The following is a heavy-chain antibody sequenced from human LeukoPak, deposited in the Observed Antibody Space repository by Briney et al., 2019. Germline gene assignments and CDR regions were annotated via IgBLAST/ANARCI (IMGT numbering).Heavy chain of an antibody. J-gene: IGHJ3*01. CDR2: ISYGGSNK. CDR3: AKFFTGEYVRAFDV. Sequence: GGSLRLSCAASGFTFSSYAMHWVRQAPGKGLEWVAVISYGGSNKYYADSVKGRFTISRDNSKNTLYLQMNSLRAEDTAVYYCAKFFTGEYVRAFDVWGQGTMVTVSS. D-gene: IGHD3-10*02. CDR1: GFTFSSYA. V-gene: IGHV3-30*18.